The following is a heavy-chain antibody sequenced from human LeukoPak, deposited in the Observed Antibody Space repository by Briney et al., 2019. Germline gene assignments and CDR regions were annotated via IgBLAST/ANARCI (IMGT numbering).Heavy chain of an antibody. D-gene: IGHD3-10*01. Sequence: SETLSLTCAVYGGSFSGYYWSWIRQPPGKGLECIGEINHSGSTNYNPSLKSRVTISVDTSKNQFSLKLSSVTAADTAVYYCARATMVRGRNWFDPWGQGTLVTVSS. CDR3: ARATMVRGRNWFDP. CDR1: GGSFSGYY. J-gene: IGHJ5*02. V-gene: IGHV4-34*01. CDR2: INHSGST.